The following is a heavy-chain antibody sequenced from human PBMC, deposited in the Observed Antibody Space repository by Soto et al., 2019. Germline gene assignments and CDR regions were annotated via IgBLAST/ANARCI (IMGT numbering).Heavy chain of an antibody. V-gene: IGHV4-59*08. CDR2: IYYNGNI. J-gene: IGHJ5*02. CDR3: VRHVSSWTNPSNWFGP. Sequence: SETLSLTCTVSGGSINDYYWNWVRQPPGQGLEWIGYIYYNGNINYNPSLKSRVTISVDTSKNQFSLKLSSVTAADPAVYYCVRHVSSWTNPSNWFGPWGQGTLVTVSS. CDR1: GGSINDYY. D-gene: IGHD2-8*01.